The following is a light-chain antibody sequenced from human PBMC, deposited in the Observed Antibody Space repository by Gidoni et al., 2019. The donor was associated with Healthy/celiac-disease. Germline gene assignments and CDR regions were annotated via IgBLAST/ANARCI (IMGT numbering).Light chain of an antibody. CDR2: WAS. Sequence: EIVMTKSPDSLAVSPDSRATINCKSSQSVLYSSNNKNYLAWYQQKPGQPPKLLIYWASTRESGVPDRFSGSGSGTDFTLTISSLQAEDVAVYYCQQYYSTPLTFGGGTKVEIK. CDR1: QSVLYSSNNKNY. CDR3: QQYYSTPLT. V-gene: IGKV4-1*01. J-gene: IGKJ4*01.